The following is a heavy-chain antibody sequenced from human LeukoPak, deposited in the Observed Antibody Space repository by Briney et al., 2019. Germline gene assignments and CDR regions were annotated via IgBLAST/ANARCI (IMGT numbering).Heavy chain of an antibody. V-gene: IGHV4-59*01. Sequence: PSETLSLTCTVSVVSISSYYWSWIRQPPWKGLEWIGYIYYSGSTNYNPSLKSRVTISVDTSKNQFSLKLSSVTAADTAVYYCARVGWNYYFDYWGQGTLVTVSS. CDR2: IYYSGST. CDR1: VVSISSYY. D-gene: IGHD1-1*01. J-gene: IGHJ4*02. CDR3: ARVGWNYYFDY.